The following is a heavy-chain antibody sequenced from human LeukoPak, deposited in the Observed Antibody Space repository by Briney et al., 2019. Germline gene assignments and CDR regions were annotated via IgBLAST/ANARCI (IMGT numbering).Heavy chain of an antibody. CDR1: GFIFSSYA. Sequence: GGSLRLSCAASGFIFSSYAMSWVRQAPGKGLEWVSAISGSGGSTYYADSVKGRFTISRDNSKNTLYVQMNSLRAEDTAVYYCGTGIWFGDGHYGMDVWGKGTTVTVSS. CDR3: GTGIWFGDGHYGMDV. D-gene: IGHD3-10*01. J-gene: IGHJ6*04. CDR2: ISGSGGST. V-gene: IGHV3-23*01.